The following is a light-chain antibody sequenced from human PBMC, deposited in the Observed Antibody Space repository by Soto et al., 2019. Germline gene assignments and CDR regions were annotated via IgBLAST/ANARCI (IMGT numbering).Light chain of an antibody. J-gene: IGLJ1*01. Sequence: QPVLTQPASVSGSPGQSITISCTGTSSDVGGYDYVSWYQQHPGKAPKLIIYEVTNRPSGVSNRFSGSKSGNTASLTISGLQAEDEADYYCLSKRGDTTEVFGTGTKVTVL. CDR1: SSDVGGYDY. V-gene: IGLV2-14*01. CDR3: LSKRGDTTEV. CDR2: EVT.